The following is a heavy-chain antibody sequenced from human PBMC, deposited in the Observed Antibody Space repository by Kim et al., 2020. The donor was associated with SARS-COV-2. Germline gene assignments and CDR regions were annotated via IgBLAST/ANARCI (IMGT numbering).Heavy chain of an antibody. CDR3: AAGAGGYSGYDATFDY. V-gene: IGHV1-69*13. CDR1: GGTFISYA. D-gene: IGHD5-12*01. Sequence: SVKVSCKASGGTFISYAISWVRQAPGQGLEWMGGIIPIFGTANYAQKFQGRVTITADESTSTAYMELSSLRSEDTAVYYCAAGAGGYSGYDATFDYWGQGTLVTVSS. CDR2: IIPIFGTA. J-gene: IGHJ4*02.